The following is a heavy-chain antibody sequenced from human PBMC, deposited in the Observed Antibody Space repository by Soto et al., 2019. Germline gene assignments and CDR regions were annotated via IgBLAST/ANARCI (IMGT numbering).Heavy chain of an antibody. Sequence: QVQLVQSGAEVKKPGSSVKVSCKASGGSFMSQAISWVRQAPGQGPEWMGGIIPISGTVTYTQKFQGRLTLPADEPTKTASMELSSLRSEDTAVYYCARGSYDSYVAVFAMDVWGQGTTVTVS. V-gene: IGHV1-69*01. CDR2: IIPISGTV. CDR3: ARGSYDSYVAVFAMDV. D-gene: IGHD3-10*01. J-gene: IGHJ6*02. CDR1: GGSFMSQA.